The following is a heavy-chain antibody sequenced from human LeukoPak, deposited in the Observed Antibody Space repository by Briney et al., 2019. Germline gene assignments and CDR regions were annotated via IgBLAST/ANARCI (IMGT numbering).Heavy chain of an antibody. V-gene: IGHV3-11*04. CDR3: AREIWGETGTTLGFDY. D-gene: IGHD1-7*01. Sequence: PGGSLRLSCAASGFTFSDYYMSWVRQAPGKGLEWVSYISSSSSTIYYADSVKGRFTISRDNAKNSLYLQMNSLRDEDTAVYYCAREIWGETGTTLGFDYWGQGTLVTVSS. CDR2: ISSSSSTI. J-gene: IGHJ4*02. CDR1: GFTFSDYY.